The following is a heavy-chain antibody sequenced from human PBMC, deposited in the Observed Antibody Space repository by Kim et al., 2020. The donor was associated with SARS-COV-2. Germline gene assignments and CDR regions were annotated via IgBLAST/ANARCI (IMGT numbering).Heavy chain of an antibody. V-gene: IGHV4-39*01. D-gene: IGHD1-26*01. CDR3: ARHVPKWELRGGLFFDY. Sequence: LKSRVTISVDTSKTQFSLKLSSVTAADTAVYYCARHVPKWELRGGLFFDYWGQGTLVTVSS. J-gene: IGHJ4*02.